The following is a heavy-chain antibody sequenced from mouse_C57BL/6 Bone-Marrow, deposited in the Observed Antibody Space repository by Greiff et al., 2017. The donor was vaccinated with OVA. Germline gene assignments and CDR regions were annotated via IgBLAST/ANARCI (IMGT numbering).Heavy chain of an antibody. CDR1: GFTFSDYG. CDR2: ISSGSSTI. CDR3: ARNYDYGYFDY. D-gene: IGHD2-4*01. Sequence: EVQRVESGGGLVKPGGSLKLSCAASGFTFSDYGMHWVRQAPEKGLEWVAYISSGSSTIYYADTVKGRFTISRDNAKNTLFLQMTSLRSEDTAMYYCARNYDYGYFDYWGQGTTLTVSS. V-gene: IGHV5-17*01. J-gene: IGHJ2*01.